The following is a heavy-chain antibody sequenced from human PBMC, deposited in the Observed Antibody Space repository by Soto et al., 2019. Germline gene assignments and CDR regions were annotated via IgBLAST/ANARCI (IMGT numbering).Heavy chain of an antibody. CDR1: GDSVSKYY. D-gene: IGHD4-17*01. CDR2: IHSTRSP. J-gene: IGHJ5*02. Sequence: SETLSLTCTGSGDSVSKYYWNWIRQPARKGLEWIGRIHSTRSPNYNPSLKSRVTMSVDTSKNQFSLKLNLTSVTAADTAVYYCARSPAYGDYANLDTWGQGTLVTVSS. V-gene: IGHV4-4*07. CDR3: ARSPAYGDYANLDT.